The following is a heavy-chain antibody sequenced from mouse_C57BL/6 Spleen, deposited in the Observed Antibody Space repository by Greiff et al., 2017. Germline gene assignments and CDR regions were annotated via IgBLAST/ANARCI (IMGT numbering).Heavy chain of an antibody. D-gene: IGHD2-5*01. CDR3: ARVGFYYSNYGYAMDY. Sequence: VQLQQPGAELVKPGASVKMSCKASGYTFTSYWITWVKQRPGQGLEWIGDIYPGSGSTNYNEKFKSKATLTVDTSSSTAYMLLSSLTSEDSAVYYCARVGFYYSNYGYAMDYWGQGTSVTVSS. V-gene: IGHV1-55*01. CDR1: GYTFTSYW. J-gene: IGHJ4*01. CDR2: IYPGSGST.